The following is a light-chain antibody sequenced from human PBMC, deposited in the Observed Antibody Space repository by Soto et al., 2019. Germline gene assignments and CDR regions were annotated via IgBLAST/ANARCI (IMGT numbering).Light chain of an antibody. Sequence: EIVMTQSPATLSVSPGERATLSCRASQSVSSNLAWYQQKPGQAPRLLIYGASARATGIPARFSGSGSGTEFTLTISSLQSVDFAVYYCQQYNNWPPMAFGQGTNVEIK. V-gene: IGKV3-15*01. J-gene: IGKJ1*01. CDR1: QSVSSN. CDR3: QQYNNWPPMA. CDR2: GAS.